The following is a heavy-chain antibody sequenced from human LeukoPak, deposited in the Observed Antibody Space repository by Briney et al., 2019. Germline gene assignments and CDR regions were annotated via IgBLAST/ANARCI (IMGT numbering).Heavy chain of an antibody. CDR3: AKAGYSYGGNDAFDI. J-gene: IGHJ3*02. D-gene: IGHD5-18*01. Sequence: PGGSLRLSCAASGFTFSSYEMNWVRQAPGKGLKWVSGISWNSGSIGYADSVKGRFTISRDSAKNSLYLQMNSLRAEDTALYYCAKAGYSYGGNDAFDIWGQGTMVTVSS. CDR1: GFTFSSYE. CDR2: ISWNSGSI. V-gene: IGHV3-9*01.